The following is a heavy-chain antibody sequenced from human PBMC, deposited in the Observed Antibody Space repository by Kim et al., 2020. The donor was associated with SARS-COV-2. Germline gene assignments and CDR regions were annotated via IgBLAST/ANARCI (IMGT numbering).Heavy chain of an antibody. J-gene: IGHJ4*02. CDR2: ISPIIGRT. V-gene: IGHV1-69*04. Sequence: SVKVSCKASGCIFISYAFTWVRQAPGQGLEWMGRISPIIGRTNYAQKFQGRVTITAVKSTSTAYMEINSLRSEDTAVYYCARENVGGAFGADFDSWGQGTLVSVSS. CDR1: GCIFISYA. CDR3: ARENVGGAFGADFDS. D-gene: IGHD3-16*01.